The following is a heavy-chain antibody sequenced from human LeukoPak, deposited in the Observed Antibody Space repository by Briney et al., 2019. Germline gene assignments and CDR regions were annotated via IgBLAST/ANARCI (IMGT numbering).Heavy chain of an antibody. CDR1: GGSISSYY. Sequence: SETLSLTCTVSGGSISSYYWSWIRQPPGKGLEWIGEINHSGSTNYNPSLKSRVTISVDTSKNQFSLKLSSVTAADTAVYYCARGRGGTYYFDYWGQGTLVTVSS. V-gene: IGHV4-34*01. CDR2: INHSGST. CDR3: ARGRGGTYYFDY. J-gene: IGHJ4*02. D-gene: IGHD1-1*01.